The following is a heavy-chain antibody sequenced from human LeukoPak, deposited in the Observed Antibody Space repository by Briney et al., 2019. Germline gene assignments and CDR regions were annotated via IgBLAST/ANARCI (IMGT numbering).Heavy chain of an antibody. CDR3: TRRGGGYEFDY. J-gene: IGHJ4*02. V-gene: IGHV3-30-3*01. CDR2: ISFDGGSK. CDR1: GFAFSTYA. D-gene: IGHD5-12*01. Sequence: GGSLRLTCAASGFAFSTYAMHWVRQAPGKGLEWVAVISFDGGSKYYADFVKGRFTISRDNSKNTLYLQMNGLRTEDTAMYYCTRRGGGYEFDYWGQGTPVTVSS.